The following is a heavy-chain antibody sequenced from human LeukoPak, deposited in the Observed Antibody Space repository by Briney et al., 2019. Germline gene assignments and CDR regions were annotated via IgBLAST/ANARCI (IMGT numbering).Heavy chain of an antibody. CDR1: RGSISSSSYY. CDR3: ARHLYTPTYYFYFDY. V-gene: IGHV4-39*01. J-gene: IGHJ4*02. CDR2: ISYTGAT. D-gene: IGHD2/OR15-2a*01. Sequence: PSETLSLTCTVSRGSISSSSYYWGWIRQTPGKGLEWIGAISYTGATFFNPSLKSRVSFSVDTSKNQFSLNVTSVTAADRAVYYCARHLYTPTYYFYFDYWGQGTLVVVSS.